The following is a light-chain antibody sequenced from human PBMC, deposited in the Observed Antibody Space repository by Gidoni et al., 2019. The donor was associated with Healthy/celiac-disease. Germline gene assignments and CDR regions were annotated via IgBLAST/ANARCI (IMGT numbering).Light chain of an antibody. CDR1: QSVISY. J-gene: IGKJ4*01. V-gene: IGKV3-11*01. CDR3: QQRSNWPLT. CDR2: DAS. Sequence: EMVLKQYQATLSLSQGDRATFSCRASQSVISYLAWYQQKPVQAPRLLIYDASNRATGIPARFSGSGAGTDFTLTISSLEPEDFAVYYCQQRSNWPLTFGGGTKVEIK.